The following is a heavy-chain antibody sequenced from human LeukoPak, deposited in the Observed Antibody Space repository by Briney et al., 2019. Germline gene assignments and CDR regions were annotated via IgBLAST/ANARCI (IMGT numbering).Heavy chain of an antibody. Sequence: GGSLRLSCVASGFTVSDYYMSWIRQAPGKGLEWVSYISSTGNHINYADSVKGRFTISRDNAKNSLYLQMNSLRAEDTAVYYCARESGQGYYDFWSGYYHDAFDIWGQGTMVTVSS. CDR1: GFTVSDYY. D-gene: IGHD3-3*01. CDR3: ARESGQGYYDFWSGYYHDAFDI. CDR2: ISSTGNHI. J-gene: IGHJ3*02. V-gene: IGHV3-11*06.